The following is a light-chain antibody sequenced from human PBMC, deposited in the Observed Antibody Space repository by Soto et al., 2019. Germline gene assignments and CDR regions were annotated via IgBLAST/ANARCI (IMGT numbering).Light chain of an antibody. CDR1: QSVSNN. CDR2: GAS. V-gene: IGKV3D-20*02. J-gene: IGKJ5*01. Sequence: LTQSPATVSVSQGERATLSCRASQSVSNNLAWYQQKPGQAPRLLIYGASSRATGIPDRFSGSGSGTDFTLTISRLEPEDFAVYYCQQRSNWPRITFGQGTRLEIK. CDR3: QQRSNWPRIT.